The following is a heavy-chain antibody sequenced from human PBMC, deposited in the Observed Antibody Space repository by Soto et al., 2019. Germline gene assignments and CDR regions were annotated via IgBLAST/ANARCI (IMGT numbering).Heavy chain of an antibody. J-gene: IGHJ3*02. CDR2: INWNGGST. CDR1: GFTFSDYY. D-gene: IGHD3-22*01. CDR3: ARDYYDPRDAFDI. Sequence: SGGSLRLSCAASGFTFSDYYMSWIRQAPGKGLEWVSGINWNGGSTGYADSVKGRFTISRDNAKNSLYLQMNSLRAEDTALYYCARDYYDPRDAFDIWGQGTMVTVSS. V-gene: IGHV3-20*04.